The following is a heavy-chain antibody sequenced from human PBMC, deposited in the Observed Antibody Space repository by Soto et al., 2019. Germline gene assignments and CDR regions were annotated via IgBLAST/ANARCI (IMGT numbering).Heavy chain of an antibody. Sequence: QVHLVQSGAEVKKPGASVKVSCKGSGYGFTTYGITWVRQAPGKGLEWMAWISAHNGNTNYAQKLQGRVTVTRDTSTRTAYMELRSLRSDDTAVYYCARGRYGDYWGQGALVTVSS. J-gene: IGHJ4*02. D-gene: IGHD1-1*01. V-gene: IGHV1-18*01. CDR3: ARGRYGDY. CDR1: GYGFTTYG. CDR2: ISAHNGNT.